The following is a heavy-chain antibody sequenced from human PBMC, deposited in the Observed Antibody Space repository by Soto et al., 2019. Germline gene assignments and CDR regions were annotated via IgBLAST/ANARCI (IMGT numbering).Heavy chain of an antibody. CDR3: APHPGGGGY. CDR2: IYSGGYT. J-gene: IGHJ4*02. V-gene: IGHV3-53*01. Sequence: EVQLVESGGGLIQPGGSLRLSCAVSGFTVSNNYMSWVRQAPGKGLEGVSVIYSGGYTAYGDSVKGRFTISRDNSKNTIYLKIKGRGARTPALIYWAPHPGGGGYWGQGTLVTVSS. CDR1: GFTVSNNY. D-gene: IGHD3-10*01.